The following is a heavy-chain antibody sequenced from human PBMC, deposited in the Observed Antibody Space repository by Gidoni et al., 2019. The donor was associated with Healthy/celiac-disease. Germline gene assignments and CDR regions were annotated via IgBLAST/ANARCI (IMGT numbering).Heavy chain of an antibody. CDR1: GFPFSSSA. Sequence: EVQLLESGGGLVPPGGSLRLSCAAPGFPFSSSAMSWVRQAPGKGLEWVSAISGSGGSTYYADSVKGRFTISRDNSKNKLYLQMNSLRAEDTAVYYCAGLGKYQLLPPFNWFDPWGQGTLVTVSS. D-gene: IGHD2-2*01. V-gene: IGHV3-23*01. J-gene: IGHJ5*02. CDR2: ISGSGGST. CDR3: AGLGKYQLLPPFNWFDP.